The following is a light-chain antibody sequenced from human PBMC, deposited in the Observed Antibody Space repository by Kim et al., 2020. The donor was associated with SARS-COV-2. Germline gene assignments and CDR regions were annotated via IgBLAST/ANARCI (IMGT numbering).Light chain of an antibody. J-gene: IGLJ3*02. CDR2: RNN. CDR1: SSNIGSNY. CDR3: AAWDDSLSGRV. Sequence: GQRVTLSCSGSSSNIGSNYVYWYQQLPGTAPNLLIYRNNQRPSGVPDRFSGSKSGTSASLAISGLRSEDEADYYCAAWDDSLSGRVFGGGTKLTVL. V-gene: IGLV1-47*01.